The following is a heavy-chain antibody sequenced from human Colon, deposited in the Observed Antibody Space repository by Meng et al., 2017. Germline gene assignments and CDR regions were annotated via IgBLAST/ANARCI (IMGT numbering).Heavy chain of an antibody. Sequence: LQESGPGRGKPSGTLSLTFAVSGGSISSSNWWSWVRQPPGKGLEWIGEIYHSGSTNYNPSLKSRVTISVDKSKNQFSLKLSSVTAADTAVYYCASFPPPGKQWLVTDYWGQGTLVTVSS. J-gene: IGHJ4*02. D-gene: IGHD6-19*01. V-gene: IGHV4-4*02. CDR1: GGSISSSNW. CDR3: ASFPPPGKQWLVTDY. CDR2: IYHSGST.